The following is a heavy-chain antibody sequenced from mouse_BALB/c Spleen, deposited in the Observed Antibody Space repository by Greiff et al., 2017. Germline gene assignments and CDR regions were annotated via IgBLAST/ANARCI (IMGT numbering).Heavy chain of an antibody. CDR3: NAILYGYGFDY. CDR2: IDPENGDT. CDR1: GFNIKDYY. J-gene: IGHJ2*01. D-gene: IGHD2-2*01. V-gene: IGHV14-4*02. Sequence: EVKLVESGAELVRSGASVKLSCTASGFNIKDYYMHWVKQRPEQGLEWIGWIDPENGDTEYAPKFQGKATMTADTSSNTAYLQLSSLTSEDTAVYYCNAILYGYGFDYWGQGTTLTVSS.